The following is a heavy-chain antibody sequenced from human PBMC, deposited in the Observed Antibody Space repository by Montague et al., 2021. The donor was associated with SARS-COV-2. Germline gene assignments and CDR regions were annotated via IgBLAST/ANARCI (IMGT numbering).Heavy chain of an antibody. V-gene: IGHV4-39*01. J-gene: IGHJ6*02. D-gene: IGHD3-9*01. CDR2: IYYSGST. CDR3: ARAFTDWLRYYGMDV. CDR1: GGSISSSSYY. Sequence: ETLSLTCTVSGGSISSSSYYWGWIRQPPGKGLEWIGSIYYSGSTYYNPSLKSRVTISVDTSKNQFSLKLSSVTAADTAVYYCARAFTDWLRYYGMDVWGQGTTVTVSS.